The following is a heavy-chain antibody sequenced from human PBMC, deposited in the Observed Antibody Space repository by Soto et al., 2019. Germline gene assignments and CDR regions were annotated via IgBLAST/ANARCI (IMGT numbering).Heavy chain of an antibody. Sequence: QVQLVESGGGVVQPGRSLRLSCAASGFTFSSDGMHWVRQAPGKGLEWVAVISYDGSNKYYADSVKGRFTISRDNSKNTLYQQMNSLSAEDTAVYYCAKDHYYDSSGYLSWGQGTLVTVSS. V-gene: IGHV3-30*18. CDR1: GFTFSSDG. CDR3: AKDHYYDSSGYLS. D-gene: IGHD3-22*01. J-gene: IGHJ5*02. CDR2: ISYDGSNK.